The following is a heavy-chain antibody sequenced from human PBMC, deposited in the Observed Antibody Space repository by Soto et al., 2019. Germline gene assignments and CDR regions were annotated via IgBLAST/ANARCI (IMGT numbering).Heavy chain of an antibody. CDR2: VHYGGTT. CDR3: ARKFYVNGAMRVDV. CDR1: GDSIASGSF. V-gene: IGHV4-38-2*01. J-gene: IGHJ4*02. D-gene: IGHD3-16*01. Sequence: SETLSLTCAVSGDSIASGSFWGWIRQPPGKGLEWIGSVHYGGTTYYNPSLKSRLTISLDTSSNHFSLGLASVTAADTALYYCARKFYVNGAMRVDVWGQGTLVTVSS.